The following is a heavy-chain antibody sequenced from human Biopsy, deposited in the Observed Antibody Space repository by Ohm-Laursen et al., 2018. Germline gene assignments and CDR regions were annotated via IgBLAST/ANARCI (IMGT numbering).Heavy chain of an antibody. CDR1: GFTFSHYY. V-gene: IGHV3-11*04. CDR3: ARRAI. Sequence: SLRLSCSASGFTFSHYYMSWIRQAPGKGLEWVSYIGSGGSPIYYADSVKGRFTVSRDNAKNSLFLQMNSLRAEDTAVYYCARRAIWGQGTTVTVSS. J-gene: IGHJ3*02. CDR2: IGSGGSPI.